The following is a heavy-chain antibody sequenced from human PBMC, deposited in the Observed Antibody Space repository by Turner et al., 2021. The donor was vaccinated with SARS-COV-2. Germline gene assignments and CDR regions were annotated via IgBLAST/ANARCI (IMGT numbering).Heavy chain of an antibody. V-gene: IGHV4-39*01. D-gene: IGHD1-1*01. Sequence: QLQLQESGPGLVKPSETLSLTCSVSGDSISSSGYYWAWIRQPPGRGLEWLGSVQNRGSAYYNPPLKGRVTTPIDPSKNQFSLNLSFVTAADTVLYYWVKHAPAGTEGRWFDPWGQGTLVTVSS. CDR1: GDSISSSGYY. J-gene: IGHJ5*02. CDR2: VQNRGSA. CDR3: VKHAPAGTEGRWFDP.